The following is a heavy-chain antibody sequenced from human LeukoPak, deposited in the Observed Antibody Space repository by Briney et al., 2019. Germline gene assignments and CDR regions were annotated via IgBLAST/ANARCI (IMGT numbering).Heavy chain of an antibody. D-gene: IGHD6-13*01. J-gene: IGHJ4*02. V-gene: IGHV3-66*01. CDR3: ARVLFIAAAGTPYYFDY. CDR1: GFTFSSYA. Sequence: GGSLRLSCAASGFTFSSYAMSWVRQAPGKGLEWVSVIYSGGSTYYADSVKGRFTISRDNSKNTLYLQMNSLRAEDTAVYYCARVLFIAAAGTPYYFDYWGQGTLVTVSS. CDR2: IYSGGST.